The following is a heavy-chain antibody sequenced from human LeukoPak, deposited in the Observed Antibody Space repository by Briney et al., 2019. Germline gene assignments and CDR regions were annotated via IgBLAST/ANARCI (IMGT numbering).Heavy chain of an antibody. CDR1: GFTVSSNY. Sequence: GGSLRLSCAASGFTVSSNYMSWVRQAPGKGLEWVSAISGSGGSTYYADSVKGRFTISRDNSKNTLYLQMSSLRAEDTAVYYCTKSLVKDSSGYYYPNVFDYWGQGTLVTVSS. J-gene: IGHJ4*02. CDR3: TKSLVKDSSGYYYPNVFDY. V-gene: IGHV3-23*01. CDR2: ISGSGGST. D-gene: IGHD3-22*01.